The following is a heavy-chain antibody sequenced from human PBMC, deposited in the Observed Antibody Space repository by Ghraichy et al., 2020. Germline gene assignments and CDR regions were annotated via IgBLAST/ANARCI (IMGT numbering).Heavy chain of an antibody. Sequence: GGSLRLSCAASGFTFSDYYMSWIRQAPGKGLEWVSYISSSGRTIYYADSMKGRFTISRDNAKNSLYLQMNSLRAEDTAVYYCARGMLGSSNGSGPADYWGQGTLVTVSS. CDR1: GFTFSDYY. D-gene: IGHD3-10*01. V-gene: IGHV3-11*01. CDR2: ISSSGRTI. J-gene: IGHJ4*02. CDR3: ARGMLGSSNGSGPADY.